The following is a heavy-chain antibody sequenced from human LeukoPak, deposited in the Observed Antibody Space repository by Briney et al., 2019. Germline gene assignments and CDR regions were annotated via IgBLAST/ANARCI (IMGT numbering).Heavy chain of an antibody. D-gene: IGHD3-22*01. V-gene: IGHV4-59*01. CDR2: IYYSGST. CDR3: ARSGYYQGWFDP. CDR1: GGSISSYY. Sequence: SETLSLTCPVSGGSISSYYWSWIRQPPGKGLEWIGYIYYSGSTNYNPSLKSRVTISVDTSKNQFSLKLSSVTAADTAVYYCARSGYYQGWFDPWGQGTLVTVSS. J-gene: IGHJ5*02.